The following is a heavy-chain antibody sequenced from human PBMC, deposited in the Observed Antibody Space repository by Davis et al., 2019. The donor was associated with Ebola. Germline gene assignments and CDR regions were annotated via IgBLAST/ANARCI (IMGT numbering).Heavy chain of an antibody. CDR2: IYYSGST. Sequence: MPSETLSLTCTVSGGSFSSGSYYWIWIRQRPGKGLEWIGYIYYSGSTNYNPSLKIRVTISVDTSKNQFSLKLSSVTAADTAVYDCVRSPMTVVVWDFDYWGQGTLVTVSS. J-gene: IGHJ4*02. CDR3: VRSPMTVVVWDFDY. CDR1: GGSFSSGSYY. V-gene: IGHV4-61*01. D-gene: IGHD3-22*01.